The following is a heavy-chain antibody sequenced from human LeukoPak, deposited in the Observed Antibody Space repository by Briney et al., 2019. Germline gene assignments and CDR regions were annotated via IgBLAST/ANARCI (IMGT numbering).Heavy chain of an antibody. CDR1: GGSISSSNW. CDR2: IYHSGST. CDR3: ARLMWFGHLGWFDP. Sequence: SETLSLTCAVSGGSISSSNWWSWVRQPPGKGLEWIGEIYHSGSTNYNPSLKSRVTISVDTSKNQFSLKLSSVTAADTAVYYCARLMWFGHLGWFDPWGQGTLVTVSS. V-gene: IGHV4-4*02. D-gene: IGHD3-10*01. J-gene: IGHJ5*02.